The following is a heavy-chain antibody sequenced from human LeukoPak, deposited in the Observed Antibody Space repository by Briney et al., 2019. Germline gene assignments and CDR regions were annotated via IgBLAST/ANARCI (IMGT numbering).Heavy chain of an antibody. D-gene: IGHD6-19*01. J-gene: IGHJ4*02. Sequence: GGSLRLSCAASGFTVSSNYMSWVRQAPGKGLEWVAVIYSGGSTYYADSVKGRFTISRDNSKNTLYLQMNSLRAEDTAVYYCARDEYSSGWYKSGDYWGQGTLVTVSS. V-gene: IGHV3-53*01. CDR2: IYSGGST. CDR1: GFTVSSNY. CDR3: ARDEYSSGWYKSGDY.